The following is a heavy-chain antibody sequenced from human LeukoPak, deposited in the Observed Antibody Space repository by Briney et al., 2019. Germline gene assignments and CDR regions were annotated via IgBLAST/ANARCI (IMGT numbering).Heavy chain of an antibody. V-gene: IGHV1-18*01. CDR3: ARDNSGEYDSSGYYGLGFDP. J-gene: IGHJ5*02. Sequence: ASVKVSCKASGYTFTSYGISWVRQAPGQGLEWMGWISAYNGNTNYAQKLQGRVTMTTDTSTSTAYMELRSLRSDDTAVYYCARDNSGEYDSSGYYGLGFDPWGQGTLVTVSS. CDR2: ISAYNGNT. CDR1: GYTFTSYG. D-gene: IGHD3-22*01.